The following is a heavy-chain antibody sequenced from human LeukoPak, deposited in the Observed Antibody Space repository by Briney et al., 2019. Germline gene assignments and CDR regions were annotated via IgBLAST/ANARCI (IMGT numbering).Heavy chain of an antibody. CDR3: VSVRGYFDSSGSDY. J-gene: IGHJ4*02. CDR2: ITNNGGNT. CDR1: GFTFSSYT. Sequence: PGGSLRLSCSASGFTFSSYTIHWVRQAPGKGLEFVSAITNNGGNTYYADSVKGRFTISRDNFKNTVYLQMSSLRAEDTAVYYCVSVRGYFDSSGSDYWGQGTLVTVSS. D-gene: IGHD3-9*01. V-gene: IGHV3-64D*06.